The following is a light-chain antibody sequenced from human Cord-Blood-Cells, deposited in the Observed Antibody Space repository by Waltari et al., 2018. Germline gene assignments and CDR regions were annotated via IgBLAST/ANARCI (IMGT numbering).Light chain of an antibody. Sequence: QSALTQPASVSGSPGRSIPIPCTGHSSDVGSYNLVSWYQQHPGKAPKLMIYEGSKRPSGVSNRFSGSKSGNTASLTISGLQAEDEADYYCCSYAGSSTYVFGTGTKVTVL. J-gene: IGLJ1*01. CDR3: CSYAGSSTYV. V-gene: IGLV2-23*01. CDR2: EGS. CDR1: SSDVGSYNL.